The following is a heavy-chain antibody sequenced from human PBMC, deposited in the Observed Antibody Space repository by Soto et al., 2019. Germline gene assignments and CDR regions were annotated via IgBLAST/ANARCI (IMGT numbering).Heavy chain of an antibody. J-gene: IGHJ4*02. CDR2: IYHSGST. V-gene: IGHV4-30-2*01. CDR1: SGSISSGGYS. CDR3: ARVYDSSGYTLDY. D-gene: IGHD3-22*01. Sequence: SETLSLTCAVSSGSISSGGYSWSWIRQPPGKGLEWIGYIYHSGSTYYNQSLKSRVTKSVDRSKKQISLKLSSVTAADTAVYYCARVYDSSGYTLDYWGQGTLVTVS.